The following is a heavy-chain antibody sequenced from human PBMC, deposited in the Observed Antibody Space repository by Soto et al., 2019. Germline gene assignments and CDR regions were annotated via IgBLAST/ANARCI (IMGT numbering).Heavy chain of an antibody. CDR1: GGSISSYY. V-gene: IGHV4-59*08. J-gene: IGHJ5*02. CDR3: ARLDYGDPWRDWFDP. D-gene: IGHD4-17*01. Sequence: SETLSLTCTVSGGSISSYYWSWIRQPPGKGLEWIGYIYYSGSTNYNPSLKSRVTISVDTSKNQFSLKLSSVTAADTAVYYCARLDYGDPWRDWFDPWGQGTLVTVSS. CDR2: IYYSGST.